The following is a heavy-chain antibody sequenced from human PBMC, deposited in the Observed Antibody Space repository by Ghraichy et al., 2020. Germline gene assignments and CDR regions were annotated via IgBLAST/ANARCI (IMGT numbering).Heavy chain of an antibody. Sequence: GGSLRLSCAASGFTFSNAWMSWVRQAPGKGLEWVGRIKSKTDGGTTDYAAPVKGRFTISRDDSKNTLYLQMNSLKTEDTAVYYCTTDYYYDSSGYYLDWYFYLWGRGTLVTVSS. CDR3: TTDYYYDSSGYYLDWYFYL. CDR1: GFTFSNAW. J-gene: IGHJ2*01. D-gene: IGHD3-22*01. CDR2: IKSKTDGGTT. V-gene: IGHV3-15*01.